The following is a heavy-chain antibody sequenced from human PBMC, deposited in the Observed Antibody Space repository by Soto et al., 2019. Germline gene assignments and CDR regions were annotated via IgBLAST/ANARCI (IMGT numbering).Heavy chain of an antibody. V-gene: IGHV3-23*01. Sequence: GGSLRLSCAASGFTFSSYAMSWVRQAPGKGLEWVSAISGSGGSTCYADSVKGRFTISRDNSKNTLYLQMNSLRAEDTTVYYCAKDRPYNVSGDYYYGMDVWGQGTTVTVSS. CDR3: AKDRPYNVSGDYYYGMDV. D-gene: IGHD1-20*01. CDR1: GFTFSSYA. CDR2: ISGSGGST. J-gene: IGHJ6*02.